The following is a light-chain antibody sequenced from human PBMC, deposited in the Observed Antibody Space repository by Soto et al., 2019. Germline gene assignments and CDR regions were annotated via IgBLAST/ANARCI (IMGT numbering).Light chain of an antibody. V-gene: IGKV1-5*03. CDR3: QQYSSYFFT. CDR2: GAS. CDR1: ESISSW. J-gene: IGKJ3*01. Sequence: DIQMTQSPSTLSASVGDRVNITCRASESISSWLAWYQQKPGKAPKLLIYGASSLQTGVPSRFSGSRSGTEFTLTIGSLQPDDFATYYCQQYSSYFFTFGPGTKVDVK.